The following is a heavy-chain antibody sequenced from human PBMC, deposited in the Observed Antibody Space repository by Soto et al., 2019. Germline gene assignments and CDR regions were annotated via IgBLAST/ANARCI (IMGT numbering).Heavy chain of an antibody. V-gene: IGHV1-69*12. J-gene: IGHJ6*02. CDR2: IIPIFGTA. CDR1: GGTFSSYA. Sequence: QVQLVQSGAEVKKPGSSVKVSCKASGGTFSSYAISWVRQAPGQGLEWMGGIIPIFGTADYAQKFQGRVTITADEPTSTEYMEMSSLRSEDTDVYSSERYPTDYYHYGMDVSGQGTTVPVSS. CDR3: ERYPTDYYHYGMDV.